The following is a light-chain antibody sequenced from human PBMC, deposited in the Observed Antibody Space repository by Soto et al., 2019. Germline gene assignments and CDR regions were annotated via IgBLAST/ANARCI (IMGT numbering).Light chain of an antibody. V-gene: IGKV3-11*01. CDR1: RGISSY. Sequence: ELVMTQSPDTLSVSPGERATLSCRASRGISSYLGWYQQKPGQPPRLLIYEASNRATGIPARFSGSGSGTDFTLTISSLEPEDFAVYYCQQRSNWLTFGGGTKVDIK. CDR2: EAS. CDR3: QQRSNWLT. J-gene: IGKJ4*01.